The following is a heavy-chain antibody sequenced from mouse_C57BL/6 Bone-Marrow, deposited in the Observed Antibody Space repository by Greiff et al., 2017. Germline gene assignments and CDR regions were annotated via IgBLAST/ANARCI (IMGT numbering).Heavy chain of an antibody. D-gene: IGHD1-1*01. CDR2: ISDGGSYT. CDR1: GFTFSSYA. Sequence: EVKLQESGGGLVKPGGSLKLSCAASGFTFSSYAMSWVRQTPEKRLEWVATISDGGSYTYSPDNVKGRFTISRDNAKNNLYLQMSHLKSEDTAMYYCAREHYYGSSSSHWYFDVWGTGTTVTVSS. J-gene: IGHJ1*03. V-gene: IGHV5-4*01. CDR3: AREHYYGSSSSHWYFDV.